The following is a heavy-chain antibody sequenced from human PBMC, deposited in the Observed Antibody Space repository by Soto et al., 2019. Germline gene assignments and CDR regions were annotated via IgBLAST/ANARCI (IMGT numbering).Heavy chain of an antibody. J-gene: IGHJ4*02. CDR3: ARLGTKGQTLDY. V-gene: IGHV4-4*07. CDR2: IYTTGTN. Sequence: SETLSLTCTVSGDSISDYFWTWIRQPAGKGLEWIGRIYTTGTNNYNPSLKSRVSMSVDTSKNQFSLRLSSVNAADTAVYYCARLGTKGQTLDYWGQGTLVTVS. D-gene: IGHD3-16*01. CDR1: GDSISDYF.